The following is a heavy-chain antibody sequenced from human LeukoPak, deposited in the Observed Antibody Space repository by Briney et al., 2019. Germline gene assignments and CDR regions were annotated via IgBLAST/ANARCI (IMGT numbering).Heavy chain of an antibody. V-gene: IGHV1-69*05. Sequence: SVKVSCKASGGTFSSYAISWVRQAPGQGLEWMGRIIPIFGTANYAQKFQGRVTITTGESTSTAYMELSSLRSEDTAVYYCAREYGSGSYYNAGGNYFDYWGQGTLVTVSS. CDR1: GGTFSSYA. D-gene: IGHD3-10*01. J-gene: IGHJ4*02. CDR3: AREYGSGSYYNAGGNYFDY. CDR2: IIPIFGTA.